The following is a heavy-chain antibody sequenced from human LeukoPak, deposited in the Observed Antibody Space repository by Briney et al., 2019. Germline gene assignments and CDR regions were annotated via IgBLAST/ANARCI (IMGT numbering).Heavy chain of an antibody. V-gene: IGHV6-1*01. CDR1: GDSVSSNSAA. CDR3: ARVVGREVDY. J-gene: IGHJ4*02. Sequence: SQTLSLTCAISGDSVSSNSAAWHWIRQSPSRGLEWLGRTYYRSKLYNGYAVSVKSRITIKPDTSKNQFSLQLNSVTPDDTAVYYCARVVGREVDYWGQGTLVTVSS. D-gene: IGHD1-26*01. CDR2: TYYRSKLYN.